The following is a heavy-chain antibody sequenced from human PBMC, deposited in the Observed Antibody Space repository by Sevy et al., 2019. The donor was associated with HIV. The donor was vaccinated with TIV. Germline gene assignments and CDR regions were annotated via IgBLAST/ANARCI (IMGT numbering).Heavy chain of an antibody. J-gene: IGHJ3*02. Sequence: ASVKVSCKASGYTFTSYDINWVRQATGQGLEWMGWMNPNSGNTGYAQKFQGRVTMTRNTSISTAYMELSSLGSEDTAVYYCTRIGIVVVPAAQDDAFDIWGQGTMVTVSS. CDR1: GYTFTSYD. D-gene: IGHD2-2*01. CDR3: TRIGIVVVPAAQDDAFDI. CDR2: MNPNSGNT. V-gene: IGHV1-8*01.